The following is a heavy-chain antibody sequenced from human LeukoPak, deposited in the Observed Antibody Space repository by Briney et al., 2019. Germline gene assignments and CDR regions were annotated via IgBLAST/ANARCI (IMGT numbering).Heavy chain of an antibody. CDR3: ARGLGGASYFDY. CDR2: IYYSGST. CDR1: GYSISSGYY. D-gene: IGHD1-26*01. J-gene: IGHJ4*02. Sequence: SSETLSLTCTVSGYSISSGYYWGWIRQPPGKGLEWIGYIYYSGSTNYNPSLKSRVTISVDTSKNQFSLKLSSVTAADTAVYYCARGLGGASYFDYWGQGTLVTVSS. V-gene: IGHV4-61*01.